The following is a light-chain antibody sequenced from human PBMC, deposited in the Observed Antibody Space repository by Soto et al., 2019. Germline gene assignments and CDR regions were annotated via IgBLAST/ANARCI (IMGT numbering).Light chain of an antibody. CDR1: RDINNF. Sequence: DIQLTQSPSSLSASVGDTVTITCRATRDINNFLAWYQERPGKAPKLLIYASTLHSGVPPRFRGSGTGTDFTITIRGLQPEDLGTYCCQQGTSCPLTFGGGTRVEIK. CDR3: QQGTSCPLT. CDR2: AS. J-gene: IGKJ4*01. V-gene: IGKV1-9*01.